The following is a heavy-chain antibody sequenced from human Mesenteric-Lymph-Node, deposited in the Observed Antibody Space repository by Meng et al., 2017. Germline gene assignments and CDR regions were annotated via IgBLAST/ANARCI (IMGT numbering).Heavy chain of an antibody. CDR2: IKSNGDGGTT. J-gene: IGHJ4*02. CDR1: GITFKDAW. Sequence: EQLVESGGGFVNPGGSLRLSCAVSGITFKDAWMSWGRQAPGKGLEWVGRIKSNGDGGTTDYAAPVKGRFTISRDDSKNTLFLQMDSLKTEDTAVYYCTPDPWGYWGQGTLVTVSS. D-gene: IGHD3-16*01. CDR3: TPDPWGY. V-gene: IGHV3-15*01.